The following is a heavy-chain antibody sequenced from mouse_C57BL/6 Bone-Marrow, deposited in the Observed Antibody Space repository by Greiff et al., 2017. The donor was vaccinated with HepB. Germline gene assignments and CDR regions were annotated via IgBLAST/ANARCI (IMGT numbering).Heavy chain of an antibody. CDR2: IRSKSNNYAT. J-gene: IGHJ1*03. D-gene: IGHD2-3*01. CDR1: GFSFNTYA. CDR3: VRHYDYWYFDV. V-gene: IGHV10-1*01. Sequence: EVQLVESGGGLVQPKGSLKLSCAASGFSFNTYAMNWVRQAPGKGLEWVARIRSKSNNYATYYADSVKDRFTISRDDSESMLYLQMNNLKTEDTAMYYCVRHYDYWYFDVWGTGTTVTVSS.